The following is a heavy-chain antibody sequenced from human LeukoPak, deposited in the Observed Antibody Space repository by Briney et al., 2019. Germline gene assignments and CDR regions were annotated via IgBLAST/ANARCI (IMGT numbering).Heavy chain of an antibody. J-gene: IGHJ4*02. CDR3: AKYSHGSGPRSFDY. CDR1: GFTFSSYA. D-gene: IGHD2-15*01. CDR2: IDGGGGGT. V-gene: IGHV3-23*01. Sequence: GGSLRLSCAASGFTFSSYAMSWVRQAPGKGLEWVSCIDGGGGGTYYADSVKGRFTISRDNSKNTLYLQMNSLRAEDTAIYYCAKYSHGSGPRSFDYWGQGTLVTVSS.